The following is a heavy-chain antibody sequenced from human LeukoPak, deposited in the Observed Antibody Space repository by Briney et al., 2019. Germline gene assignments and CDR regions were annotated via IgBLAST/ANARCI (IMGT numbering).Heavy chain of an antibody. V-gene: IGHV4-59*01. CDR3: ATQHSSRWYWFDP. CDR1: GGSISSYY. Sequence: PSETLSLTCTVSGGSISSYYWSWIRQPPGKGLEWIGYIYYSGSTNYNPSLKSRVTISVDTSKNQFSLKLSSVTAADTAVYYCATQHSSRWYWFDPWGQGTLVTVSS. CDR2: IYYSGST. D-gene: IGHD6-13*01. J-gene: IGHJ5*02.